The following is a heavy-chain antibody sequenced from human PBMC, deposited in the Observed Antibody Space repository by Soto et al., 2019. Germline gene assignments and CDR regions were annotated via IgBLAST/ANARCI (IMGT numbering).Heavy chain of an antibody. Sequence: GESLKISCKGSGYSFTSYWIGWVRQMPGKGLEWMGIIYPGDSDTRYSPSFQGQVTISADKSISTAYLQWSSLKASDTAMYYCARAIAVAGTRNWFDPWGQGTLVTVTS. J-gene: IGHJ5*02. CDR1: GYSFTSYW. CDR2: IYPGDSDT. D-gene: IGHD6-19*01. V-gene: IGHV5-51*01. CDR3: ARAIAVAGTRNWFDP.